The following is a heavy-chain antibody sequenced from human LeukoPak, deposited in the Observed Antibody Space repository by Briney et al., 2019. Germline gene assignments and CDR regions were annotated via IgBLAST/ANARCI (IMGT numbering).Heavy chain of an antibody. CDR3: AKCLAAQGDFDY. V-gene: IGHV4-61*02. Sequence: SETLSLTCTVSGGSISSGSYYWSWIRQPAGKGLEWIGRIYTSGSTNYNPSLKSRVTISVDTSKNQFSLKLSSVTAADTAVYYCAKCLAAQGDFDYWGQGTLVTVSS. CDR1: GGSISSGSYY. J-gene: IGHJ4*02. D-gene: IGHD6-6*01. CDR2: IYTSGST.